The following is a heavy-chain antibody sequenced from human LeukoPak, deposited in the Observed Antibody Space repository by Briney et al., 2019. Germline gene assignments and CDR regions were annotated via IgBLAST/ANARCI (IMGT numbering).Heavy chain of an antibody. CDR3: GRDLGLDEGLRPSYFDY. J-gene: IGHJ4*02. Sequence: GASVRVSCKASGYTFTNYAMNWVRQAPGQGLEWMGWINTNTGNPTYAQGFTGRFVFSLDTSVSTAYLQISSLKTEDTAVYYCGRDLGLDEGLRPSYFDYWGQGILVTVSS. CDR1: GYTFTNYA. V-gene: IGHV7-4-1*02. CDR2: INTNTGNP. D-gene: IGHD5-12*01.